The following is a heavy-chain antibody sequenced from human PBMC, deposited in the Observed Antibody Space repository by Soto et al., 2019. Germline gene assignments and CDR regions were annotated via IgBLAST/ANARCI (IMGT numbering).Heavy chain of an antibody. D-gene: IGHD2-15*01. V-gene: IGHV3-30-3*01. J-gene: IGHJ4*02. CDR3: VRGSVDTAYFDY. Sequence: GGSLRLSCAASGFSFTTYAMHWVRQGPGQGLQWVAVISSDGGNKYSIDSGKGRFTISRDNSKNTLYLQINSLKTEDMAVYYCVRGSVDTAYFDYWGQGILVTVSS. CDR1: GFSFTTYA. CDR2: ISSDGGNK.